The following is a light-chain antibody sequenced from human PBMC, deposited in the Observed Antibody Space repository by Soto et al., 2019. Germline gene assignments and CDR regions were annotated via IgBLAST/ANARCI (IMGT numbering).Light chain of an antibody. CDR3: QQRSNWPST. CDR2: DAS. Sequence: EIVLTQSPDTLSLSPGERAALSCRASQSVSSYLAWYQQKPGQAPRLLIYDASKRATGIPAWFSGSGSGTDFTLTISSLEPEEFAVYVCQQRSNWPSTFGGGTKVEI. J-gene: IGKJ4*01. V-gene: IGKV3-11*01. CDR1: QSVSSY.